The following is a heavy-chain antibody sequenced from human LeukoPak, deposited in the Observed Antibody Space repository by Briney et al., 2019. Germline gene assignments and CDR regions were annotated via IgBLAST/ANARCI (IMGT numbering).Heavy chain of an antibody. Sequence: QPGGSLRLSCSASGFTVITTYMSWVRQAPGKGLKCGSVIYTGGNTYYADSVKGRFTISRHNSENKIYLQMDSLRPEDAAVYYCARGGYNGHDPYYFDSWGQGSLVTVSS. CDR3: ARGGYNGHDPYYFDS. V-gene: IGHV3-53*04. J-gene: IGHJ4*02. D-gene: IGHD5-12*01. CDR2: IYTGGNT. CDR1: GFTVITTY.